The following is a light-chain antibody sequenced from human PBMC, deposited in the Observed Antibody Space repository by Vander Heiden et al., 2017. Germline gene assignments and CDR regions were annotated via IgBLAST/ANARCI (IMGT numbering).Light chain of an antibody. CDR3: QQDCTYLIT. CDR2: GAS. Sequence: EIVLTQSPGTLSLSPGERATLSCRASQSVSSSYLGWYQRKPGQAPRLLIYGASSRATGIPDRFSGSGSGTDFTLTISRLEPEDFAVYYCQQDCTYLITFGQGTRLEIK. CDR1: QSVSSSY. V-gene: IGKV3-20*01. J-gene: IGKJ5*01.